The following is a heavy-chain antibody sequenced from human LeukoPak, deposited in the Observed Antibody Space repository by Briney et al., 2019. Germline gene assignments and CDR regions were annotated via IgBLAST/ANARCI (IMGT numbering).Heavy chain of an antibody. CDR1: GSTFSNFW. CDR2: IKQDGSEK. CDR3: KRDWYCSGGTCCNDY. V-gene: IGHV3-7*01. D-gene: IGHD2-15*01. Sequence: PGGSVRLSCAASGSTFSNFWMNWVRQTPGKWREWVAKIKQDGSEKYYVDSVKWRFTISRDNAKNSVYLQMNSLRAEDTAVYFCKRDWYCSGGTCCNDYSGQGTMVTVSS. J-gene: IGHJ4*02.